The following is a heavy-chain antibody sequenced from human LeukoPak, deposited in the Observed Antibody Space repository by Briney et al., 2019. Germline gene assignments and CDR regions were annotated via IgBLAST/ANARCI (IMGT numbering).Heavy chain of an antibody. CDR3: AREDFSYGWGNWFDP. CDR2: IYSSGST. CDR1: GGSISSYY. D-gene: IGHD5-18*01. V-gene: IGHV4-4*09. Sequence: SETLSLTCTVSGGSISSYYWSWIRQSPGKGLEWIWYIYSSGSTNYNPSLKSRVTISVDTSKNQFSLKLSSVTAADTAVYYCAREDFSYGWGNWFDPWGQGTLVTVSS. J-gene: IGHJ5*02.